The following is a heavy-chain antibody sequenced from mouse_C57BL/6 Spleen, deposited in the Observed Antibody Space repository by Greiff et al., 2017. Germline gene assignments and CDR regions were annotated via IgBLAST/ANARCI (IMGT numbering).Heavy chain of an antibody. CDR1: GYSITSGYY. J-gene: IGHJ1*03. CDR2: ISYDGSN. Sequence: EESGPGLVKPSQSLSLTCSVTGYSITSGYYWNWIRQFPGNKLEWMGYISYDGSNNYNPSLKNRISITRDTSKNQFFLKLNSVTTEDTATYYCARNYGSRYCDVWGTGTTVTVSS. CDR3: ARNYGSRYCDV. V-gene: IGHV3-6*01. D-gene: IGHD1-1*01.